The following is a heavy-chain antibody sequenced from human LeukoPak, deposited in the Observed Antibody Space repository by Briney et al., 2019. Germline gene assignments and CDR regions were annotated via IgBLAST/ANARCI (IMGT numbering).Heavy chain of an antibody. CDR2: IYHSGST. J-gene: IGHJ5*02. D-gene: IGHD3-22*01. Sequence: SETLSLTCAVSGYSISSGCYWGWIRPPPGKGLEWIGIIYHSGSTHYNPSLKSRVTISVDTSKNQLYLKLSSLTAADTAVSYCAMMGYGEKTYYYESRGFQFNPWGKGAM. V-gene: IGHV4-38-2*01. CDR3: AMMGYGEKTYYYESRGFQFNP. CDR1: GYSISSGCY.